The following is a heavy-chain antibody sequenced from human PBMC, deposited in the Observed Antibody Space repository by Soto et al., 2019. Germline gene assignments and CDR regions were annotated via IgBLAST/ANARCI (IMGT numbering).Heavy chain of an antibody. J-gene: IGHJ4*02. D-gene: IGHD1-26*01. Sequence: QVQLVESGGGVVQPGRSLRLSCAASGFTFSSYGMHWVRQAPGKGLEWVAVIWYDGSNKYYADSVKGRFTISRDNSENTLYLQMNSLRAEDTAVYYCAHVVGERDYWGQGTLVTVSS. CDR1: GFTFSSYG. CDR3: AHVVGERDY. CDR2: IWYDGSNK. V-gene: IGHV3-33*01.